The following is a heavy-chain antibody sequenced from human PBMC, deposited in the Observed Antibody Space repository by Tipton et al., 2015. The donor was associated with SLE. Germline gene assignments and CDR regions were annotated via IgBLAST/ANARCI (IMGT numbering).Heavy chain of an antibody. V-gene: IGHV3-43*01. CDR3: AKEESSSSPYYYGMDV. Sequence: SLRLSCAASGFTFDDYTMHWVRQAPGKGLEWVSLISWDGGSTYYADSVKGRFTISRDNSKNSLYLQMNSLRTEDTALYYCAKEESSSSPYYYGMDVWGQGTTVTVSS. J-gene: IGHJ6*02. D-gene: IGHD6-6*01. CDR1: GFTFDDYT. CDR2: ISWDGGST.